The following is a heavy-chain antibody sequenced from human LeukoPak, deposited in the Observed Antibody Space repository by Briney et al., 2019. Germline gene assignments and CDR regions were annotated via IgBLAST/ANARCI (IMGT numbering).Heavy chain of an antibody. Sequence: SQTPSPPRTVSGGSLSRGGYYWGWVPPPPRKGPGGVGYIYYSGSTYYNPSLKSRVTISVDTSKSQFSLKLSSVTAADTAVYYCASWNYYDSSGYGTYWGQGTLVTVSS. D-gene: IGHD3-22*01. J-gene: IGHJ4*02. CDR1: GGSLSRGGYY. CDR2: IYYSGST. CDR3: ASWNYYDSSGYGTY. V-gene: IGHV4-30-4*01.